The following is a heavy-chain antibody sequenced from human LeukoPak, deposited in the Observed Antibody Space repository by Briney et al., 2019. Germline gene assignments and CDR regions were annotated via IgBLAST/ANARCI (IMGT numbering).Heavy chain of an antibody. CDR3: ARRYYYGSGSYYNTFDY. D-gene: IGHD3-10*01. Sequence: KAGESLKISCKGSGYSFTSYWIGWVRQMPGKGLEWMGIIYPGDSDTRYSPSFQGQVTISADKSISTAYLQWSSPKASDTAMYYCARRYYYGSGSYYNTFDYWGQGTLVTVSS. CDR2: IYPGDSDT. V-gene: IGHV5-51*01. J-gene: IGHJ4*02. CDR1: GYSFTSYW.